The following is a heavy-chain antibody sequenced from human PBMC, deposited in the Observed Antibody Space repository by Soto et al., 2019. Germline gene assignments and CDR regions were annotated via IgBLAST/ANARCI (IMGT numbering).Heavy chain of an antibody. J-gene: IGHJ4*02. Sequence: PSETLSLTCAVYGGSFSGYYWSWIRQPPGKGLEWIGEINHSGSTNYNPSLKSRVTISVDTSKNQFSLKLSSVTAADTAVYYCASKSDKALDYWGQGTPVTVSS. D-gene: IGHD3-9*01. V-gene: IGHV4-34*01. CDR1: GGSFSGYY. CDR2: INHSGST. CDR3: ASKSDKALDY.